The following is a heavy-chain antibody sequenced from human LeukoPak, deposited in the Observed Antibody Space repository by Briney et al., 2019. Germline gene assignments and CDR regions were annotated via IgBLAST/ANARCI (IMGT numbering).Heavy chain of an antibody. D-gene: IGHD3-22*01. CDR2: IGTYGGDT. CDR1: TSR. Sequence: EASVKVSCKATSRISWVRQAPGQGPEWMGWIGTYGGDTYYAQKFQGRITVTTDTSTSTVYMELRNLRSDDTAVYYCARDLWNFYDDSGYNRDFDSWGQGALVTVSS. CDR3: ARDLWNFYDDSGYNRDFDS. V-gene: IGHV1-18*01. J-gene: IGHJ5*01.